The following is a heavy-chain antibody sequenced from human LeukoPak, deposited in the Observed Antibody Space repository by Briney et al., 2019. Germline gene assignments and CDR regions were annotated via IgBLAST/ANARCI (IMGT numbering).Heavy chain of an antibody. CDR3: ARELQNYYDSSGYYPIGY. J-gene: IGHJ4*02. CDR1: GYTFTGYY. V-gene: IGHV1-2*02. D-gene: IGHD3-22*01. CDR2: INPNSGGT. Sequence: ASVKVSRKASGYTFTGYYMHWVRQAPGQGLEWRGWINPNSGGTNYAQKSQGRVTMTRDTSISTAHMELSRLRSDDTAVYYCARELQNYYDSSGYYPIGYWGQGTLVTVSS.